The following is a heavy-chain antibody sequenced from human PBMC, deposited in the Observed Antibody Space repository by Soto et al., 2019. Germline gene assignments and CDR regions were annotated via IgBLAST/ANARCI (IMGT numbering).Heavy chain of an antibody. J-gene: IGHJ6*02. CDR3: ARITSGWYVPVYGMDV. D-gene: IGHD6-19*01. Sequence: QVQLVQSGAEVKKPGASVKVSCKASGYTFTSYGISWVRQAPGQGLEWMGWISAYNGNTNYAQKLTGRVTMTTDTSTSTAYMELRSLRSDDTAVYYCARITSGWYVPVYGMDVWGQGTTVTVSS. CDR1: GYTFTSYG. CDR2: ISAYNGNT. V-gene: IGHV1-18*01.